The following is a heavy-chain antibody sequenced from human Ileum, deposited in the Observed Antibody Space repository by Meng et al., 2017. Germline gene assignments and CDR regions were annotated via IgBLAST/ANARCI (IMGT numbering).Heavy chain of an antibody. CDR2: IWNDGSQK. CDR3: AKNNGGAAGYFDS. V-gene: IGHV3-33*06. CDR1: GFTFKNSG. Sequence: GESLKISCAASGFTFKNSGMHWVRQAPGKGLEWVAIIWNDGSQKYYADSVKGRFTISRDNSKNTLDLQMNSLRDEDTAVYYCAKNNGGAAGYFDSWGQGTRVT. D-gene: IGHD2-21*01. J-gene: IGHJ4*01.